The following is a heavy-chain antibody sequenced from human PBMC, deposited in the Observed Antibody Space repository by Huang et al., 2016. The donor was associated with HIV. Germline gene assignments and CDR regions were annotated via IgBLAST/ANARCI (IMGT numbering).Heavy chain of an antibody. CDR3: ARHREGPVAYYSGWGSHLNYMDV. CDR1: GGSIRISDYH. J-gene: IGHJ6*03. CDR2: IYYKGRT. D-gene: IGHD3-10*01. V-gene: IGHV4-39*01. Sequence: QLLLQESGPGLVKPSEALALTCAVSGGSIRISDYHWGWIRQPPGKGLEWIGSIYYKGRTHYSPALKSRVTIAVDTSKNLFFLNLTSMTAADTAVYYCARHREGPVAYYSGWGSHLNYMDVWGRGRTVVVSS.